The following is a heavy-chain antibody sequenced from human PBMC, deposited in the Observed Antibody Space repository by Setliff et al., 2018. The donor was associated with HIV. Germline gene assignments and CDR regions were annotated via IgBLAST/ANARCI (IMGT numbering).Heavy chain of an antibody. CDR1: GFLFHTYW. V-gene: IGHV3-48*04. CDR2: ISSSGTTI. J-gene: IGHJ4*02. CDR3: ARPNYYDSSGSFDY. Sequence: GGSLRLSCAASGFLFHTYWMNWVRQAPGKGLEWVSYISSSGTTIYYADSVKGRFTISRDNAKNSLYLQMNSLRAEDTAVYYCARPNYYDSSGSFDYWGQGTLVTVSS. D-gene: IGHD3-22*01.